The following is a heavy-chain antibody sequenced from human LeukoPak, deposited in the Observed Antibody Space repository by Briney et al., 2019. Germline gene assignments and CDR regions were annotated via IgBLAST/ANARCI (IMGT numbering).Heavy chain of an antibody. CDR3: AKTLVVTPRSFDY. J-gene: IGHJ4*02. V-gene: IGHV3-23*01. CDR2: ISGNGTST. CDR1: GFTFSSYA. D-gene: IGHD2-15*01. Sequence: GGSLRLSCAASGFTFSSYAMSWVRQAPGKGLEWVSAISGNGTSTYYADSVKGRFTISRDNSKTTLYLQMNSLRAEDTAVYYCAKTLVVTPRSFDYWGQGTLVTVSS.